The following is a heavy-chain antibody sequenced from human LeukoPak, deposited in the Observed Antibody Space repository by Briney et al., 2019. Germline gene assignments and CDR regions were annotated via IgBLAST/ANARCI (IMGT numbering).Heavy chain of an antibody. CDR1: GFTFSSYA. D-gene: IGHD2-15*01. Sequence: GGSLRLSCAASGFTFSSYAMSWVRQAPGKGLEWVSAISGSGGSTYYADSVKGRFTISRDNSKNTLYLQINSLRAEDTAVYYCAKDQSSGTYFDYWGQGTLVTVSS. CDR3: AKDQSSGTYFDY. CDR2: ISGSGGST. V-gene: IGHV3-23*01. J-gene: IGHJ4*02.